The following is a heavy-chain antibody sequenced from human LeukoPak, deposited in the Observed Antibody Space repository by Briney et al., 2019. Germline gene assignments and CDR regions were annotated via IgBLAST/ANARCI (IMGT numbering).Heavy chain of an antibody. CDR2: INHSEST. Sequence: SETLSLTCAVYGGSFSGYYWSWIRQPPGKGLEWIGEINHSESTNYNPSLKSRVTISVDTSKNQFSLKLSSVTAADTAVYYCARIASYYYYYYMDVWGKGTTVTVSS. CDR3: ARIASYYYYYYMDV. V-gene: IGHV4-34*01. J-gene: IGHJ6*03. CDR1: GGSFSGYY.